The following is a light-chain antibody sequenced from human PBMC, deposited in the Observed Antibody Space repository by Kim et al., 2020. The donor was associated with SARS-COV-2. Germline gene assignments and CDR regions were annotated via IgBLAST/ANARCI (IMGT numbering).Light chain of an antibody. CDR2: GKN. Sequence: GQTVRITCQGDSLRSYYASWYQQKPGQAPVLVIYGKNNRPSGIPDRFSGSSSGNTASLTITGAQAEDEADYYCNSRDSSGNHWVFGGGTQLTVL. V-gene: IGLV3-19*01. J-gene: IGLJ3*02. CDR1: SLRSYY. CDR3: NSRDSSGNHWV.